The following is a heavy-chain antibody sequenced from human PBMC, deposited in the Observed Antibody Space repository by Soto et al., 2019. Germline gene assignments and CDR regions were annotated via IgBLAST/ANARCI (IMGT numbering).Heavy chain of an antibody. V-gene: IGHV3-11*05. CDR3: VRAPSTAPAY. CDR1: GFIFNDYY. Sequence: XXSLRLSCVASGFIFNDYYMSWIRQAPGKGLEGVEXISVRXNSANYEDSVXXRFTVSRXXARKQVYLQMNSLRVEDKAVYYCVRAPSTAPAYWGHGTLVTVYS. J-gene: IGHJ4*01. CDR2: ISVRXNSA.